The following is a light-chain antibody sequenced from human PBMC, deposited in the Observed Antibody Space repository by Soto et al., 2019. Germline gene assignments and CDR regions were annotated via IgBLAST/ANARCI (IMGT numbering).Light chain of an antibody. CDR2: GAS. Sequence: EIVMTQSPATLSVSPGERATLSCRASQSVSSSLAWYQHIPGQAPRLLIYGASTRATGIPARFSGSGSGTEFTLSISSLQSEDFAVYYCQQYNNWLRPFGQETKVEIK. CDR1: QSVSSS. CDR3: QQYNNWLRP. V-gene: IGKV3-15*01. J-gene: IGKJ1*01.